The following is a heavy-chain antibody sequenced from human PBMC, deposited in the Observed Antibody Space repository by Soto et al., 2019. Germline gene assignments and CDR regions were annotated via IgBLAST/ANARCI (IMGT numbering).Heavy chain of an antibody. CDR3: AKDVGQQLVLNYGMDV. CDR2: VSYDGKHK. V-gene: IGHV3-30*18. D-gene: IGHD6-13*01. J-gene: IGHJ6*02. CDR1: GFTFRSFG. Sequence: QVQLVESGGGVIQPGTSLSLSCGSSGFTFRSFGMYWVRQAPGKGLEWVAVVSYDGKHKYYADSVKGRFTVSRDNGKNMVYLQMNSLRGEDTAVYYCAKDVGQQLVLNYGMDVWGQGTTVTVSS.